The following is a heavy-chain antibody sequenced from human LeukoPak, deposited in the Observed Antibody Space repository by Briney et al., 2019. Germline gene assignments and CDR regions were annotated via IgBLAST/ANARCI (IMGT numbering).Heavy chain of an antibody. CDR2: ISYDGSNK. CDR3: ARVPAKYYEVDY. CDR1: GFTFSSYW. D-gene: IGHD3-22*01. Sequence: GGSLRLSCAASGFTFSSYWMSWVRQAPGKGLEWVAVISYDGSNKYYADSVKGRFTISRDNSKNTLYLQMNSLRAEDTAVYYCARVPAKYYEVDYWGQGTLVTVSS. V-gene: IGHV3-30-3*01. J-gene: IGHJ4*02.